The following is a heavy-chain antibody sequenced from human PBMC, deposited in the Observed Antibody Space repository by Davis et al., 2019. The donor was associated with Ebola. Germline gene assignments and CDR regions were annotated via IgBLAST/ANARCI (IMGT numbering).Heavy chain of an antibody. D-gene: IGHD6-13*01. CDR1: GYTFTSYG. CDR2: INAGNGNT. J-gene: IGHJ5*02. Sequence: ASVKVSCKASGYTFTSYGISWVRQAPGQRLEWMGWINAGNGNTKYSQKFQGRVTITRDTSASTAYMELSSLRSEDTAVYYCARGWSSWYNWFDPWGQGTLVTVSS. V-gene: IGHV1-3*01. CDR3: ARGWSSWYNWFDP.